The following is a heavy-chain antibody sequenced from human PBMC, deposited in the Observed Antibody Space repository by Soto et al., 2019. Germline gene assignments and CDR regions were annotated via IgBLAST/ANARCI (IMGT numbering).Heavy chain of an antibody. CDR1: GGTFSSYA. J-gene: IGHJ6*02. Sequence: QVQLVQSGAEVKKPGSSVKVSCKASGGTFSSYAISWVRQAPGQGLEWMGGIIPIFGTANYAQKFQGRVTITADESTSTAYMDLSSLRSEDTAVYYCARHMTTVTSYYYYGMDVWGQGTTVTVSS. CDR2: IIPIFGTA. D-gene: IGHD4-17*01. V-gene: IGHV1-69*01. CDR3: ARHMTTVTSYYYYGMDV.